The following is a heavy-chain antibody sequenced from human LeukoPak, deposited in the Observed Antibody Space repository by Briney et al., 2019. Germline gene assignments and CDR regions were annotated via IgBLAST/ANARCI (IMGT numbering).Heavy chain of an antibody. Sequence: GESLKISCKGSGYSFTSYWIGWVRQMPGKGLEWMGIIYPGDPDTRYSPSFQGQVTISADKSISTAYLQWSSLKASDTAMYYCATPLGYCSSTSCYRAFDIWGQGTMVTVSS. CDR1: GYSFTSYW. CDR3: ATPLGYCSSTSCYRAFDI. V-gene: IGHV5-51*01. J-gene: IGHJ3*02. CDR2: IYPGDPDT. D-gene: IGHD2-2*01.